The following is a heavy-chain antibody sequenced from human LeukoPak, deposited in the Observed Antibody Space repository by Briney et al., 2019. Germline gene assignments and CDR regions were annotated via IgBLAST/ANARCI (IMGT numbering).Heavy chain of an antibody. Sequence: GGSLRLSCAASGFTFSSYGMHWVRQAPGKGLEWVAVIWYDGSNKYYADSVKGRFTISRDNSKNTLYLQMNSLRAEDTAVYYCAKDLSGSWYVPDNWFDPWGQGTLVTVSS. J-gene: IGHJ5*02. D-gene: IGHD6-13*01. CDR3: AKDLSGSWYVPDNWFDP. V-gene: IGHV3-33*06. CDR1: GFTFSSYG. CDR2: IWYDGSNK.